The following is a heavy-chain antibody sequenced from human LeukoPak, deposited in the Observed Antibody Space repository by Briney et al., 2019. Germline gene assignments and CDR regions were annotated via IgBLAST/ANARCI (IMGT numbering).Heavy chain of an antibody. D-gene: IGHD4-11*01. Sequence: PGGSLRLSCAASGFSIRLYVMSWVRQAPGKGLEWVSDISGSGTSTHYADSVKGRFTISRDNSKKTLNLQMNSLTAEDTAVYYCAKSNGNFQHWGQGTLVTVSS. CDR1: GFSIRLYV. J-gene: IGHJ1*01. V-gene: IGHV3-23*01. CDR3: AKSNGNFQH. CDR2: ISGSGTST.